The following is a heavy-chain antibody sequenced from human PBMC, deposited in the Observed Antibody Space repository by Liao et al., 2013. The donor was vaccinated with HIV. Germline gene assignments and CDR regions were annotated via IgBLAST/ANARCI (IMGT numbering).Heavy chain of an antibody. CDR2: INHSGST. CDR3: ARDETAAGYYYYYYMDV. V-gene: IGHV4-34*01. Sequence: QVQLQQWGAGLLKPSETLSLTCAVYGGSFSGYYWSWIRQPPGKGLEWIGEINHSGSTNYNPSLKSRVTISVDTSKNQFSLKLSSVTAADTAVYYCARDETAAGYYYYYYMDVWAKGPRSPSP. J-gene: IGHJ6*03. D-gene: IGHD6-13*01. CDR1: GGSFSGYY.